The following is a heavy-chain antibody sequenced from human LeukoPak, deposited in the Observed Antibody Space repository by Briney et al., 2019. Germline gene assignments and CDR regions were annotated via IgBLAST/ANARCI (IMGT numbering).Heavy chain of an antibody. D-gene: IGHD2-2*02. J-gene: IGHJ5*02. Sequence: PSETLSLTCAVYGGSFSGYYWSWLRQPPGKGLEWIGEINHSGSTNYNPSLKSRVTISVDTSKNQVSLKLSSVTAADTAVYYCARVRTLGYCSSTSCYIPYNWFDPWGQGTLVTVSS. CDR2: INHSGST. V-gene: IGHV4-34*01. CDR3: ARVRTLGYCSSTSCYIPYNWFDP. CDR1: GGSFSGYY.